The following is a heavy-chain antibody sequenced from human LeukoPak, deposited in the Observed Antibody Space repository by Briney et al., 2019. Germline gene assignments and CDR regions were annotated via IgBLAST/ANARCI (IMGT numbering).Heavy chain of an antibody. CDR1: GGSFSGYY. Sequence: SETLSLTCAVYGGSFSGYYWSWIRQPPGKGLEWIGSIHHSGSTYYNPSLKSRVTISVDTSKNQFSLKLSSVTAADTAVYYCARTSSSGLVGGYYFDYWGQGTLVTVSS. V-gene: IGHV4-34*01. CDR2: IHHSGST. CDR3: ARTSSSGLVGGYYFDY. J-gene: IGHJ4*02. D-gene: IGHD6-19*01.